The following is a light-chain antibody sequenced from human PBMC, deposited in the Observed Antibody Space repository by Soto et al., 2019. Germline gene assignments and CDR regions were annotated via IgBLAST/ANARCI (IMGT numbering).Light chain of an antibody. CDR2: SSS. CDR1: QGISSW. CDR3: QQANSFPLT. V-gene: IGKV1-12*01. Sequence: DIQMTQSPSSVSASVGDRVTITCRASQGISSWLVWYQQKPGKAPKLLIYSSSSLQSGVPSRFSGSGSGTDFTLTISSLQPEDCATSYCQQANSFPLTFGGGTKVAIK. J-gene: IGKJ4*01.